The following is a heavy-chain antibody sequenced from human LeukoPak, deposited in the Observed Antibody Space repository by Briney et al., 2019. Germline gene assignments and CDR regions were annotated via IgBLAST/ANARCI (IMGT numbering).Heavy chain of an antibody. V-gene: IGHV1-18*04. CDR1: GYTFTSYG. J-gene: IGHJ6*04. D-gene: IGHD2-15*01. Sequence: ASVKVSCKASGYTFTSYGISWVRQAPGQGLEWMGWISAYNGNTNYAQKLQGRVTMTTDTSTSTAYMELRSLRSVDTAVYYCARGLISPGYYYYYYGMDVWGKGTTVTVSS. CDR3: ARGLISPGYYYYYYGMDV. CDR2: ISAYNGNT.